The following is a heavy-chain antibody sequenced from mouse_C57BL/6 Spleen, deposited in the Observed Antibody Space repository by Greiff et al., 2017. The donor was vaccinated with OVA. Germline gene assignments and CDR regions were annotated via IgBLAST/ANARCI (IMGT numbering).Heavy chain of an antibody. Sequence: VKLMESGAELVRPGTSVKVSCKASGYAFTNYLIEWVKQRPGQGLEWIGVINPGSGGTNYNEKFKGKATLTADKSSSTAYMQLSSLTSEDSAVYFCAREGYYEAMDYWGQGTSVTVSS. CDR1: GYAFTNYL. D-gene: IGHD1-1*01. CDR3: AREGYYEAMDY. CDR2: INPGSGGT. J-gene: IGHJ4*01. V-gene: IGHV1-54*01.